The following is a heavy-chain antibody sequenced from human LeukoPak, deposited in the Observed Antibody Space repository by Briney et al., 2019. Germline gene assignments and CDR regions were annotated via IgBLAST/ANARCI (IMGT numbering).Heavy chain of an antibody. CDR1: GFTFSSYA. Sequence: GRSLRLSCAASGFTFSSYAMHWVRQAPGKGLEWVAVISYDGSNKYYADSVKGRFTISRDNSKNTLYLQMNSLRAEDTAVYYCARARSSIAAYDYWGQGTLVTVSS. D-gene: IGHD6-6*01. V-gene: IGHV3-30*14. CDR3: ARARSSIAAYDY. J-gene: IGHJ4*02. CDR2: ISYDGSNK.